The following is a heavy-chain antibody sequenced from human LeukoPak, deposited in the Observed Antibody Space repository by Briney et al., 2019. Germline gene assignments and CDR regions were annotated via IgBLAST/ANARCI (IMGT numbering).Heavy chain of an antibody. CDR3: ARLGYNHWDLDS. Sequence: GGSLRLSCAASEFIFSNYWMTWVRQSPWKGLEWVASIRDDGGHKGYIDSVKGRFSVSRDNPRNSLYLQMNSLTAEDTAVYYCARLGYNHWDLDSWGQGAQVTVSS. J-gene: IGHJ4*02. CDR1: EFIFSNYW. D-gene: IGHD1-14*01. V-gene: IGHV3-7*01. CDR2: IRDDGGHK.